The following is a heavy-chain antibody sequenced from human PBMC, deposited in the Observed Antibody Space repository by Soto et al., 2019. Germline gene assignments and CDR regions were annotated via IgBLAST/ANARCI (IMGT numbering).Heavy chain of an antibody. J-gene: IGHJ6*03. V-gene: IGHV3-23*01. D-gene: IGHD6-19*01. CDR3: AKPRSSGWFGRIEYYYYMDV. CDR1: GFTFSSYA. Sequence: PGGSLRLSCAASGFTFSSYAMSWVRQAPGKGLEWVSAISGSGGSTYYADSVKGRFTISRDNSKNTLYLQMNSLRAEDTAVYYCAKPRSSGWFGRIEYYYYMDVWGKGTTVTVSS. CDR2: ISGSGGST.